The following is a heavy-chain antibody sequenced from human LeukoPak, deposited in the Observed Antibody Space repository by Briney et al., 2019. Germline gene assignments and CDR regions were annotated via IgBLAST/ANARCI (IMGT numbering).Heavy chain of an antibody. CDR2: IYTSGST. Sequence: SQTLSLTCRVPGYSISSGRYYRGWMRQPAGKGMEWIGRIYTSGSTNYNPSLKSRVTISVDTSKTQFSLKLSSVTAADTAVYYCARDLYYYDSSGYYLWGFDIWGQGTMVTVSS. CDR3: ARDLYYYDSSGYYLWGFDI. J-gene: IGHJ3*02. D-gene: IGHD3-22*01. CDR1: GYSISSGRYY. V-gene: IGHV4-61*02.